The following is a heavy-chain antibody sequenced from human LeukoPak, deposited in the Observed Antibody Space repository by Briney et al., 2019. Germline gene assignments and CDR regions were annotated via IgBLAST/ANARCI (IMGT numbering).Heavy chain of an antibody. D-gene: IGHD5-24*01. Sequence: SETLSLTCTVSGYSISSGYYWGWIRQPPGKGLEWIGSIYHSGSTYYNPSLKSRVTISVDTSKNQFSLNLNSVTAADTAVYYCAKDSEGRWLQSGHWGQGTLVTVTS. J-gene: IGHJ1*01. CDR2: IYHSGST. V-gene: IGHV4-38-2*02. CDR1: GYSISSGYY. CDR3: AKDSEGRWLQSGH.